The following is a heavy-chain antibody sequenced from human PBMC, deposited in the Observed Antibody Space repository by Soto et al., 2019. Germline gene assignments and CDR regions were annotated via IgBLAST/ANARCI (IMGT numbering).Heavy chain of an antibody. Sequence: SETLSLTCTVSGGSISSYYWSWIRQPPGKGLEWIGYIYYSGSTNYNPSLKSRVTISVDTSKNQFSLKLSSVTAADTAVYYCARYIAAAGTRWFDPWGQGTLVTVSS. D-gene: IGHD6-13*01. CDR2: IYYSGST. CDR1: GGSISSYY. J-gene: IGHJ5*02. CDR3: ARYIAAAGTRWFDP. V-gene: IGHV4-59*01.